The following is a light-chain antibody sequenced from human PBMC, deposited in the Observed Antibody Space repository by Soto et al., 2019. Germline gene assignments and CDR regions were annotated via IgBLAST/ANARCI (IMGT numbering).Light chain of an antibody. Sequence: DIVMTQSPLSLPVTPGEPASISCRSSQSLLHSNGYDYLDWYLQKPGQSPQLLIYLGSNRASGVPDRFGGRGSGTAFTLNISSVEADDVGVYYYLQALPPPGTFGGGTKVEIK. CDR2: LGS. CDR3: LQALPPPGT. CDR1: QSLLHSNGYDY. J-gene: IGKJ4*01. V-gene: IGKV2-28*01.